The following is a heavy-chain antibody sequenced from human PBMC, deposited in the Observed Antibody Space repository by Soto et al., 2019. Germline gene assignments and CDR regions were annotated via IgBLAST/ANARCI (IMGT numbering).Heavy chain of an antibody. CDR2: IFWVDDK. CDR3: ASSSGYRIFDC. Sequence: QITLKESGPTLVKPTQTLTLTCTFSGFSLTTSGVGVGGIRQPPGKALEWLALIFWVDDKRYSPSLKSRLTITKDTSKNQVVLTMTNMDPVDTASYYCASSSGYRIFDCWGQGTLVTVSS. D-gene: IGHD3-22*01. V-gene: IGHV2-5*02. CDR1: GFSLTTSGVG. J-gene: IGHJ4*02.